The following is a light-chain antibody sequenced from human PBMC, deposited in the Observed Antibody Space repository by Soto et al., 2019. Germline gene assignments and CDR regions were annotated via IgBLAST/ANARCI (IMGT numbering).Light chain of an antibody. CDR2: GIS. CDR1: QSVNSN. V-gene: IGKV3-15*01. CDR3: QQYSKWPIT. Sequence: EMVMTQSPAILSVSPGESATLSCRASQSVNSNYLAWYQQHPGQPPRLLIYGISTRATGIPARFSGSGSGTEFSLTISSLQSEDFAVYYCQQYSKWPITFGQGTRLVIK. J-gene: IGKJ5*01.